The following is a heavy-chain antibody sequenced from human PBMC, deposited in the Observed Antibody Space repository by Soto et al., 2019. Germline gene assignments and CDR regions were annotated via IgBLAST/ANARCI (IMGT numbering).Heavy chain of an antibody. J-gene: IGHJ4*02. V-gene: IGHV4-30-4*01. CDR3: ARSKRGYFDY. Sequence: SETLSLTCTVSGGSISSGDYCWTWIRQPPGKGLEWIGYIYDSGSTYDNPSLKSRVTISVDTSKNQFSLKLSSVTAADTAVYYCARSKRGYFDYWGQGTLVTVSS. CDR2: IYDSGST. CDR1: GGSISSGDYC.